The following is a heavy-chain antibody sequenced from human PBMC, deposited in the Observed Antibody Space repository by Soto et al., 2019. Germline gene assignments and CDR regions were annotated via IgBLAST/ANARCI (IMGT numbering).Heavy chain of an antibody. CDR1: GGSFSGYY. CDR3: ARGLRNYRIVVVVAATFGY. D-gene: IGHD2-15*01. CDR2: INHSGST. Sequence: PSETLSLTCAVYGGSFSGYYWSWIRQPPGKGLEWSGEINHSGSTNYNPSLKSRVTISVDTSKNQFSLKLSSVTAADTAVYYCARGLRNYRIVVVVAATFGYWGQGTLVTVSS. V-gene: IGHV4-34*01. J-gene: IGHJ4*02.